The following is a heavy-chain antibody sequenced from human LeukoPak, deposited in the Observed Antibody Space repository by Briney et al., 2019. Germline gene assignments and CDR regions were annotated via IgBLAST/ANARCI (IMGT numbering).Heavy chain of an antibody. CDR2: IYRGDAT. J-gene: IGHJ4*02. Sequence: GGSLRLSCAASGFSVSGNYMSWVRQAPGKGLEWVSVIYRGDATYYADSVKGRCTISRDSSENTVHLQMDSLRAEDTAVYYCVKEAPGTTIYFWGQGTLVTVSS. V-gene: IGHV3-66*01. D-gene: IGHD4-11*01. CDR3: VKEAPGTTIYF. CDR1: GFSVSGNY.